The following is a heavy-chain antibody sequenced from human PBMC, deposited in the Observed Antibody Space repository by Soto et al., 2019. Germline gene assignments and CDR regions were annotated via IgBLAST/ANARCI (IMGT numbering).Heavy chain of an antibody. V-gene: IGHV3-33*01. CDR3: ARAGDGYNKWFDY. Sequence: GGSLRLSCAASGFTFGNFGMHWVRQAPGKGLEWMAVIWFDGTIKYYEDSVKGRFTISRDNSEKTLYLQLNSLRAEDTAVYYCARAGDGYNKWFDYWGQGTLVTVSS. J-gene: IGHJ4*02. CDR1: GFTFGNFG. CDR2: IWFDGTIK. D-gene: IGHD5-12*01.